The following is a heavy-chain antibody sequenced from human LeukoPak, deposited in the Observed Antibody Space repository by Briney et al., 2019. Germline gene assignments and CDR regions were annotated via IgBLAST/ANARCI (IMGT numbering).Heavy chain of an antibody. J-gene: IGHJ4*02. CDR2: INTNTGNP. CDR3: ASTYYDSWSGYPRPMSFDY. CDR1: GYTFTSYA. D-gene: IGHD3-3*01. Sequence: ASVKVSCKASGYTFTSYAMNRVRQAPGQGLEWMGWINTNTGNPTYAQGFTGRFVFSLDTSVSTAYLQISSLKAEDTAVYYCASTYYDSWSGYPRPMSFDYWGQGTLVTVSS. V-gene: IGHV7-4-1*02.